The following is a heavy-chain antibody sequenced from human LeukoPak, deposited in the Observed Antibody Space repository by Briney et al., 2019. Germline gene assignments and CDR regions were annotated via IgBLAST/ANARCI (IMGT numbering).Heavy chain of an antibody. CDR1: GFTFSSYG. J-gene: IGHJ6*02. V-gene: IGHV3-33*01. Sequence: GGSLRLSCAASGFTFSSYGMHWVRQAPGKGLEWVAVIWYDGSNKYYADSVKGRFTISRVNSKNTLYLQMNSLRAEDTAVYYCARATLDSSGSYYYGMDVWGQGTTVTVSS. CDR3: ARATLDSSGSYYYGMDV. CDR2: IWYDGSNK. D-gene: IGHD3-22*01.